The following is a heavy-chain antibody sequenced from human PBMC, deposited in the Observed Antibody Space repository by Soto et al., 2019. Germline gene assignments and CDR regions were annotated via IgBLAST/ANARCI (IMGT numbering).Heavy chain of an antibody. D-gene: IGHD3-16*02. J-gene: IGHJ4*02. CDR2: IYYSGST. Sequence: SETLSLTCTVSGGSISSYYWSWIRQPPGKGLEWIGYIYYSGSTNYNPSLKSRVTISVDTSKNQFSLKLSSVTAADTAVYYCARRDRAYYDYVWGSYRQYYFDYWGQGTLVTVSS. CDR1: GGSISSYY. CDR3: ARRDRAYYDYVWGSYRQYYFDY. V-gene: IGHV4-59*08.